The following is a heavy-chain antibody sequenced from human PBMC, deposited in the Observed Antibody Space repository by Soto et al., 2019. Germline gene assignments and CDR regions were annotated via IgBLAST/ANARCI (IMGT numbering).Heavy chain of an antibody. Sequence: SETLSLTCTVSGGSISSYYWSWIRQPPGKGLEWIGYIYYSGSTNYNPSLKSRVTISVDTSKNQFSLKLSSVTAADTAVYYCARSGVATIPNYFDYWGQGTLVTVSS. D-gene: IGHD5-12*01. CDR3: ARSGVATIPNYFDY. CDR2: IYYSGST. V-gene: IGHV4-59*01. CDR1: GGSISSYY. J-gene: IGHJ4*02.